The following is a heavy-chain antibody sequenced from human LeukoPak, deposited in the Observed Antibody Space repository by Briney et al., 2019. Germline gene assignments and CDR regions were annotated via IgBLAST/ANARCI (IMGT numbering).Heavy chain of an antibody. D-gene: IGHD5-18*01. J-gene: IGHJ3*02. CDR2: IYCSGST. CDR3: ARGYSYGRDAFDI. CDR1: GGSISSYY. Sequence: SETLSLTCTVSGGSISSYYWSWIRQPPGKGLEWVGYIYCSGSTNYNPSLKSRVTISVDTSKNQFSLKLRSVTAADTAVYYCARGYSYGRDAFDIWGQGTMVTVSS. V-gene: IGHV4-59*01.